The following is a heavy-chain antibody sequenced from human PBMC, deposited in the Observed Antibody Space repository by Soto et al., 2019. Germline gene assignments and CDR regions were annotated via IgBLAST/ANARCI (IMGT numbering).Heavy chain of an antibody. V-gene: IGHV1-69*08. CDR2: PIPLLGET. Sequence: QVQLVQSGAAVKKPGSSVRVSCKASGTIFSSYTISWVRQAPGQGLEWMGRPIPLLGETNYAQKFQGRVTHTADKSTNTAYIQLNSLRLEDTVVYYCARGLGSSMDDWGQGTTVTVSS. D-gene: IGHD1-26*01. J-gene: IGHJ6*02. CDR3: ARGLGSSMDD. CDR1: GTIFSSYT.